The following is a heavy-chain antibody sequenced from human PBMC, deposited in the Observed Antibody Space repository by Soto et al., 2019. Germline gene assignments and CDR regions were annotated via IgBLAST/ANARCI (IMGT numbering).Heavy chain of an antibody. CDR1: GFTFSSYS. Sequence: EVQLVESGGGLVKPGGSLRLSCAASGFTFSSYSMNWVRQAPGKGLEWVSSISSSSSYIYYADSVKGRFTISRDNAKNSLYLQMNSLRAEDTAVYYCARETLEYSSSARFYYYYGMDVWGQGTTVTVSS. D-gene: IGHD6-6*01. CDR3: ARETLEYSSSARFYYYYGMDV. V-gene: IGHV3-21*01. CDR2: ISSSSSYI. J-gene: IGHJ6*02.